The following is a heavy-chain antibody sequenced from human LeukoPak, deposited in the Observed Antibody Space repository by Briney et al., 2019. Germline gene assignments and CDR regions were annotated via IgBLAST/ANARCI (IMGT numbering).Heavy chain of an antibody. D-gene: IGHD6-19*01. CDR3: ARDEPSGWYMDY. J-gene: IGHJ4*02. CDR1: GGSISSYY. CDR2: IYTSGST. Sequence: SETLSLTCTVSGGSISSYYWSWIRQPAGKGLEWIGRIYTSGSTNYNPSLKSRVTMSVDTSKNRFSLELSSVTAADTAVYYCARDEPSGWYMDYWGQGTLVTVSS. V-gene: IGHV4-4*07.